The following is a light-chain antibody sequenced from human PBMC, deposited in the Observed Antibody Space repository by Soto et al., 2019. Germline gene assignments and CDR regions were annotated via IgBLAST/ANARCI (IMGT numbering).Light chain of an antibody. J-gene: IGLJ2*01. CDR2: DVN. CDR3: SSYTISSTYVV. CDR1: SSDVGGYNY. V-gene: IGLV2-14*03. Sequence: QSALTQPASVSGSPGQSITISCTGSSSDVGGYNYVSWYQRRPGKAPKLMIYDVNNRPSGVSNRFSGSKSGNTASLTISGLQAEDEADYYCSSYTISSTYVVFGGGTKLTVL.